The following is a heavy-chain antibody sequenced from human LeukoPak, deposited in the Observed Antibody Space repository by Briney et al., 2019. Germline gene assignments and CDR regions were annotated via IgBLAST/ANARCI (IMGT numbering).Heavy chain of an antibody. D-gene: IGHD3-22*01. CDR1: GYTFRGNY. J-gene: IGHJ4*02. V-gene: IGHV1-2*02. CDR3: ARDPAQRNYYYDSSGYVYFDY. Sequence: ASVKVSCKASGYTFRGNYIHWLRQAPGQGLEWMGWIDANNGDTKSAQKFQGRVTMSRDTSISTAYMDLSLSPDDTAVYYCARDPAQRNYYYDSSGYVYFDYWGQGTLVTVPS. CDR2: IDANNGDT.